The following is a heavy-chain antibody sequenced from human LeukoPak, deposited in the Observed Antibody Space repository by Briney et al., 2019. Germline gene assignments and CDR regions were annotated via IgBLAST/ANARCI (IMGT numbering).Heavy chain of an antibody. D-gene: IGHD3-3*01. V-gene: IGHV4-59*01. CDR1: GGSISSYY. CDR3: ARDTFWSGYPDGMDV. CDR2: IYYSGST. J-gene: IGHJ6*02. Sequence: SETLSFTCTVSGGSISSYYWSWIRQPPGKGLEWIGYIYYSGSTNYNPSLKSRVTISVDTSKNQFSLKLNSVTAADTAVYYCARDTFWSGYPDGMDVWGQGTTVTVSS.